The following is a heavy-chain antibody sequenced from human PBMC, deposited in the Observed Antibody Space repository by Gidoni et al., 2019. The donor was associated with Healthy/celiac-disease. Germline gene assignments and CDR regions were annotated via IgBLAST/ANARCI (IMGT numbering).Heavy chain of an antibody. Sequence: QLQLQESGPGLVKPSETLSLTCTVSGGSISSSSYYWGWIRPPPGKGLEWIGSIYYSGSTYYNPYLKSRVTISVDTSKNQFSLKLSSVTAADTAVYYCARHPIVVVPAARTTTHYTPVHYYYYYGMDVWGQGTTVTVSS. J-gene: IGHJ6*02. CDR2: IYYSGST. CDR3: ARHPIVVVPAARTTTHYTPVHYYYYYGMDV. D-gene: IGHD2-2*01. CDR1: GGSISSSSYY. V-gene: IGHV4-39*01.